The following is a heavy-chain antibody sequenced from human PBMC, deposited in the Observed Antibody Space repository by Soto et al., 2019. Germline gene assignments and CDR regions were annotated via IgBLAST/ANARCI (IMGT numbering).Heavy chain of an antibody. D-gene: IGHD2-8*01. J-gene: IGHJ4*02. CDR1: GGSVSSVGYY. CDR3: VRGGSCTNGVCSVFDY. V-gene: IGHV4-31*03. CDR2: ITYSGNT. Sequence: LSLTCTVSGGSVSSVGYYWSWIRQHPGKGLEWIGYITYSGNTYYNPSLESRVTMSADTSKSQFSLKLSSVTAADTAVYFCVRGGSCTNGVCSVFDYWGQGTLVTVSS.